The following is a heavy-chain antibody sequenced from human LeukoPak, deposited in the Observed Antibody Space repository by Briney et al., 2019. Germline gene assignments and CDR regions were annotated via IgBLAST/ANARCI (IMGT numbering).Heavy chain of an antibody. CDR1: GFTFSSYG. Sequence: GGSLRLSCAASGFTFSSYGMHWVRQAPGKGLEWEAVISYDGSNKYYADSVKGRFTISRDNSKNTLYLQMNSLRAEDTAVYYCAKDVAAAGTRPFFDYWGQGTLVTVSS. CDR3: AKDVAAAGTRPFFDY. D-gene: IGHD6-13*01. J-gene: IGHJ4*02. CDR2: ISYDGSNK. V-gene: IGHV3-30*18.